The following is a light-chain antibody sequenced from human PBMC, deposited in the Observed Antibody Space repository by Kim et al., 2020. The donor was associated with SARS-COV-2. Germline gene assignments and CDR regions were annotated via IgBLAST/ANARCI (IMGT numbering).Light chain of an antibody. CDR1: QTISTY. V-gene: IGKV1-39*01. Sequence: DIQMSQSPSPLSASVGDRVTITCRASQTISTYLNWYQQKQGQAPKLLIYAATTLQSGVPPRFSGSGSGTDFTLTISSLQPEDFATYSCQQSYTTPLTFGGGTKLEI. J-gene: IGKJ4*01. CDR2: AAT. CDR3: QQSYTTPLT.